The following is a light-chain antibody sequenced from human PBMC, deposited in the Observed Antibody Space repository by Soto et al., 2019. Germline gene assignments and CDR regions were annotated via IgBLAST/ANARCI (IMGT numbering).Light chain of an antibody. J-gene: IGLJ1*01. CDR1: SSNIGDNP. CDR3: SGWDDRVNAL. Sequence: QSVLTQPPSASGTPGQRVTISWSGSSSNIGDNPVNYYQQVPRAAAKLLIYINDQQPPGVPDRFSAYKSGTSASLAISRLQDEDEADYCCSGWDDRVNALFGTGTKVTVL. V-gene: IGLV1-44*01. CDR2: IND.